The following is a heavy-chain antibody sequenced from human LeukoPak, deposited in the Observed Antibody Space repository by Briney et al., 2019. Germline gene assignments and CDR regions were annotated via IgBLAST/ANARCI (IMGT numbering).Heavy chain of an antibody. D-gene: IGHD6-13*01. CDR3: AKDRTGILGY. CDR2: IRYDGSNK. J-gene: IGHJ4*02. CDR1: GFTFSSYG. V-gene: IGHV3-30*02. Sequence: GGSLRLSCAASGFTFSSYGMHWVRQAPGKGLEWVAFIRYDGSNKYYADSVKGRFTISRDNSKNTLYLRMNSLRAEDTAVYYCAKDRTGILGYWGQGTLVTVSS.